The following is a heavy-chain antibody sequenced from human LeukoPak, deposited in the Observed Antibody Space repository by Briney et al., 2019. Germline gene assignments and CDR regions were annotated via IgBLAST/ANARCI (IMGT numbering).Heavy chain of an antibody. J-gene: IGHJ6*03. Sequence: SETLSLTCTVSGGSISSYYWSWIRQPPGKGLEWIGYIYYSGSTNYNPSLKSRVTISVDTSKNQFSLKLSSVTAADTAVYYCAREGKGYYYYMDVWGKGTTVTVSS. D-gene: IGHD4-23*01. CDR3: AREGKGYYYYMDV. CDR2: IYYSGST. CDR1: GGSISSYY. V-gene: IGHV4-59*12.